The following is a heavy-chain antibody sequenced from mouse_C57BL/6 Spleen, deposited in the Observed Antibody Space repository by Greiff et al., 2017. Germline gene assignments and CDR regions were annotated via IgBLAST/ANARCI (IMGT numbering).Heavy chain of an antibody. D-gene: IGHD1-1*01. CDR2: IDPNSGGT. J-gene: IGHJ4*01. CDR1: GYTFTSYW. V-gene: IGHV1-72*01. CDR3: ARPVERDYYAMDY. Sequence: QVQLQQPGAELVQPGASVKLSCKASGYTFTSYWMHWVKQRPGRGLEWIGRIDPNSGGTKYNEKFKSKATLTVDKPSSTAYMQLSSLTSEDSAVYYCARPVERDYYAMDYWGQGTSVTVSS.